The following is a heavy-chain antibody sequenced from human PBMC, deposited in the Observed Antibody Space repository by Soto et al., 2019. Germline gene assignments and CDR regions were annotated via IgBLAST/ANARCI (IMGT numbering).Heavy chain of an antibody. CDR2: ISYDGSNK. J-gene: IGHJ6*02. Sequence: GGSLRLSCAASGFTFSSYAMHWVRQAPGKGLEWVAVISYDGSNKYYADSVKGRFTISRDNSKNTLYLQMNSLRAEDTAVYYCARIVVRGVRPSYYYYGMDVSGQGTTVTVSS. D-gene: IGHD3-10*01. V-gene: IGHV3-30-3*01. CDR1: GFTFSSYA. CDR3: ARIVVRGVRPSYYYYGMDV.